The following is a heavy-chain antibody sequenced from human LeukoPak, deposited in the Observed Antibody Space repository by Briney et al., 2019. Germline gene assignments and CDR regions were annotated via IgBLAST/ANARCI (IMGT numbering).Heavy chain of an antibody. Sequence: ASVKVSCKASGYTFTSYGISWVRQAPGQGLEWMGWISAYNGNTNYDQKLPGRVTMTTDTYTSTAYMERRSLRSDDTAVYYCARDDYSNYGYWGQGTLVTVSS. CDR2: ISAYNGNT. D-gene: IGHD4-11*01. J-gene: IGHJ4*02. V-gene: IGHV1-18*01. CDR3: ARDDYSNYGY. CDR1: GYTFTSYG.